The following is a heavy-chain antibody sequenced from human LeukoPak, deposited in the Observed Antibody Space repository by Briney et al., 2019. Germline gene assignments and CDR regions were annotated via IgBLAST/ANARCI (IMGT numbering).Heavy chain of an antibody. Sequence: GGSLRLSCAASGFTFSSYSMNWVRQAPGRGLEWVSSVSSGSSYIYYADSVQGRFTISRDNAKNSLYLQMNSLRAEDTAVYYCAPHRDGSYPFDYWGQGTLVTVSS. J-gene: IGHJ4*02. V-gene: IGHV3-21*01. CDR3: APHRDGSYPFDY. CDR2: VSSGSSYI. CDR1: GFTFSSYS. D-gene: IGHD1-26*01.